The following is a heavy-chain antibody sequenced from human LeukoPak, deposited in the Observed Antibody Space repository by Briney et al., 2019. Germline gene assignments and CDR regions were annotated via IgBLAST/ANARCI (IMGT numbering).Heavy chain of an antibody. CDR2: IYYSGST. J-gene: IGHJ3*02. CDR1: GGSISSGGYY. V-gene: IGHV4-31*03. D-gene: IGHD3-10*01. Sequence: SQTLSLTCTVSGGSISSGGYYWRWIRQHPGKGLEWIGYIYYSGSTYYNPSLKSRITIYVYTSKNQFSLKLSSVTAADTAVYYCASPSSYGSGSYRAFDIWGQGTMVTVSS. CDR3: ASPSSYGSGSYRAFDI.